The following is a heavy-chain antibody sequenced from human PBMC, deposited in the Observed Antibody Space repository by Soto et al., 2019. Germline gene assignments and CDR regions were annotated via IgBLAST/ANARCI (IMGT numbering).Heavy chain of an antibody. CDR1: GGSISSGGYY. CDR2: IFDSGTT. CDR3: ASQASGWYPDY. D-gene: IGHD6-19*01. J-gene: IGHJ4*02. Sequence: QVQLQESGPGLVKPSQTLSLTCTVSGGSISSGGYYWSWLRQHPGKGLEWIGYIFDSGTTYYNPSLKSRATISWAPTKSQFARRLTSVTATDTAVDYCASQASGWYPDYWGQGTLVTVSS. V-gene: IGHV4-31*03.